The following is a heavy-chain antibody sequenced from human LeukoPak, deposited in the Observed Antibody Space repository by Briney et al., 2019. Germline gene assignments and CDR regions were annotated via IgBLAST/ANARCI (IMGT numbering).Heavy chain of an antibody. D-gene: IGHD6-19*01. Sequence: GDSLKISCKGSGYRFTSYWIGWVRQMPGKGLEWMGIIYPGDSDTRYSPSFQGQVTISADKSISTAYLQWSSLKASDTAIYYCARRIAVAGDGAYYGMDVWGQGTTVTVSS. CDR2: IYPGDSDT. CDR3: ARRIAVAGDGAYYGMDV. J-gene: IGHJ6*02. V-gene: IGHV5-51*01. CDR1: GYRFTSYW.